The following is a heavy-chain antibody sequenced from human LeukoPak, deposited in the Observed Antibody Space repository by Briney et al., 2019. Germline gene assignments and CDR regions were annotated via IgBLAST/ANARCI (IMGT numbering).Heavy chain of an antibody. CDR3: ARRKLDTAMVYYSGMDV. J-gene: IGHJ6*02. Sequence: SQRLFCAACGFIFSDYYMSGLRQATGKGREWVSYISSSSSYTNYADSVKGRFTISRDNAKNSLYLQMNSLRAEDTAVYYCARRKLDTAMVYYSGMDVWGQGTTVTVSS. CDR2: ISSSSSYT. CDR1: GFIFSDYY. V-gene: IGHV3-11*06. D-gene: IGHD5-18*01.